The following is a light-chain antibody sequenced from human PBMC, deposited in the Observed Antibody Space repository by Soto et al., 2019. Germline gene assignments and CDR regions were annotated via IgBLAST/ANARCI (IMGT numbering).Light chain of an antibody. CDR3: QQYNNWPPIT. V-gene: IGKV3-15*01. CDR2: GAS. CDR1: LTVNSN. Sequence: EKVMSQSPATLSVSPGERATLSCRASLTVNSNLAWYQQKPGQAPSLLIYGASTRATGIPARFSGSGSGTEFTLTISSLQSEDFAVYYCQQYNNWPPITFCPGSKVDN. J-gene: IGKJ3*01.